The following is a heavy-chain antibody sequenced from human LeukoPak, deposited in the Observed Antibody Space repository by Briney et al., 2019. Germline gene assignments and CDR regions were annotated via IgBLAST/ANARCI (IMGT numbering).Heavy chain of an antibody. Sequence: PSETLSLTCAVYGGSFSGYYWSWVRQPPGKGLEWVGEINHSGSTNSNPSLKSRVTISVDTSKTQFSLKLSPLPAADTAVYYCAREPTYFYDSSGTDYWGQGTLVTVSS. J-gene: IGHJ4*02. D-gene: IGHD3-22*01. V-gene: IGHV4-34*01. CDR1: GGSFSGYY. CDR3: AREPTYFYDSSGTDY. CDR2: INHSGST.